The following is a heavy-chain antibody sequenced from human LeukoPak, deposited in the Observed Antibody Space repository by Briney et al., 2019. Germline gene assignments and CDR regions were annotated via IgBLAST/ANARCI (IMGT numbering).Heavy chain of an antibody. Sequence: GGSLRLSCAASGFTFSTSAMNWVRQAPGKGLEWVSSINNVRSHIYYADSVQGRFTISRDNAKNSLHLQMNSLRAEDTAVYYCARREVAAEISFGLDYWGQGTLVTVSS. CDR1: GFTFSTSA. CDR3: ARREVAAEISFGLDY. D-gene: IGHD2-15*01. V-gene: IGHV3-21*01. J-gene: IGHJ4*02. CDR2: INNVRSHI.